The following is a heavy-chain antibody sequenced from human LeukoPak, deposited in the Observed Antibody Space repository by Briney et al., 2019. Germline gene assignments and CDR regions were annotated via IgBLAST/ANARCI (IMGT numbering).Heavy chain of an antibody. J-gene: IGHJ4*02. CDR3: AREPYYQSVFDY. CDR1: GFTFSSYW. Sequence: GGSLRLSCAASGFTFSSYWMHWVRQAPGKGLVWVSRINSDGSSTSYADSVKGRFTISRDNAENTLYLQMNSLRAEDTAVYYCAREPYYQSVFDYWGQGTLVTVSS. D-gene: IGHD1-26*01. V-gene: IGHV3-74*01. CDR2: INSDGSST.